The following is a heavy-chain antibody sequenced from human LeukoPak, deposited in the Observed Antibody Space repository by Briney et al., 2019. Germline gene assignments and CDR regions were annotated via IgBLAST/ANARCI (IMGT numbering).Heavy chain of an antibody. CDR3: ARLTPSDSSSWYWYFGL. Sequence: PSETLSLTCTVSGGSLSNYYWSWIRQPPGKGLEWIGYIYYSGSTNYNPSLKSRVTISVDTSKNQFSLKLNTVTAADTAVYYCARLTPSDSSSWYWYFGLWGRGTLVTVSS. CDR2: IYYSGST. J-gene: IGHJ2*01. CDR1: GGSLSNYY. V-gene: IGHV4-59*08. D-gene: IGHD6-13*01.